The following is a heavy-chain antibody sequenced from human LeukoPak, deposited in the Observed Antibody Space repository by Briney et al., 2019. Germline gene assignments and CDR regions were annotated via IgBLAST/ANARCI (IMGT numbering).Heavy chain of an antibody. J-gene: IGHJ3*02. D-gene: IGHD3-22*01. CDR2: IKRDGSEK. V-gene: IGHV3-7*04. Sequence: GGSLRLSCAASGFTFSSYWMSWVRQAPGKGLEWVANIKRDGSEKYYVDSVKGQFTISRDNAKNSLYLQMNSLRAEDTAVYYCARVGYYDSSGYYGRWAFDIWGQGTMVTVSS. CDR3: ARVGYYDSSGYYGRWAFDI. CDR1: GFTFSSYW.